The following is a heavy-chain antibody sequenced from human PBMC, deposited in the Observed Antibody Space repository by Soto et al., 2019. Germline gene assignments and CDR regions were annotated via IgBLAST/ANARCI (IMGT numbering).Heavy chain of an antibody. J-gene: IGHJ2*01. D-gene: IGHD2-8*01. V-gene: IGHV4-30-2*01. Sequence: QLQLQESGSGLVKPSQTLSLTCAVSGGSISRGGYSWSWIRQPPGKGLEWIGYIYHSGSTYYNPSLKSRVTQSVDRSKNQFSLKLSSVTAADTAVYYCARKTKHEGWYCDLWGRGTLVTVSS. CDR3: ARKTKHEGWYCDL. CDR1: GGSISRGGYS. CDR2: IYHSGST.